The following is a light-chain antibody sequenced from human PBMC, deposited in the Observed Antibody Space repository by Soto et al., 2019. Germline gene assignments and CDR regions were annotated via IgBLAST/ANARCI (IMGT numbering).Light chain of an antibody. CDR3: QQRSNWPPRFT. J-gene: IGKJ3*01. V-gene: IGKV3D-20*02. CDR2: DAS. CDR1: HTISSSY. Sequence: EIVLTQTPRTLSLSPGGRATLSCRATHTISSSYLAWYQQKPGRAPRLLIYDASNRATGVPARFSGSGSGTDFTLTISSLEPEDFAVYYCQQRSNWPPRFTFGTGNTGDIK.